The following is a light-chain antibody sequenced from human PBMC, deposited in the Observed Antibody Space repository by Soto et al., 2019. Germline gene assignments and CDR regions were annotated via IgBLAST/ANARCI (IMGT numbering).Light chain of an antibody. Sequence: DIQMTQSPSSLSASVGDRVTITCRASQSISSYLNWYQQKPGKAPKLLIYAASSLQSGVPSRFSCSGSGTEFTLTISSLQPEDFATYYGQQSYSTPFSFGPGTKVDIK. CDR2: AAS. J-gene: IGKJ3*01. CDR1: QSISSY. CDR3: QQSYSTPFS. V-gene: IGKV1-39*01.